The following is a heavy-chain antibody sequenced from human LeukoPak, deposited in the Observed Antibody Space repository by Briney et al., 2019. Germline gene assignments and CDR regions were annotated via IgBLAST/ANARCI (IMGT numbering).Heavy chain of an antibody. CDR2: IYPRDGST. CDR1: GYTFTNYT. CDR3: ARDQEGFDY. J-gene: IGHJ4*02. V-gene: IGHV1-46*01. Sequence: ASVKVSCKASGYTFTNYTINWVRQAPRQGLEWMGMIYPRDGSTSYAQNFQGRVTVTRDTSTTTVHMELRGLRSEDTAVYYCARDQEGFDYWCQGTVVTVSS.